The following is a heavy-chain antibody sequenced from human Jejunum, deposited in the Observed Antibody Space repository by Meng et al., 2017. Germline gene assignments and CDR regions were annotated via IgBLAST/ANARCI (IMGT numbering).Heavy chain of an antibody. V-gene: IGHV1-2*02. D-gene: IGHD7-27*01. Sequence: ASAKVSCKASGYTFTGNHMHWIRQAPGQGTESMGWIDTNTGGTRYVQNFQGRVTMTRDTSLSTAYMELSRLASDDSAIYCCARELGIVAFDVWGQGTTVTVSS. J-gene: IGHJ3*01. CDR1: GYTFTGNH. CDR2: IDTNTGGT. CDR3: ARELGIVAFDV.